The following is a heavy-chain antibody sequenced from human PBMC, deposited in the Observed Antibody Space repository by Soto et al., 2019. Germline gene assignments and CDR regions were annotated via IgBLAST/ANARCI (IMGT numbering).Heavy chain of an antibody. CDR1: GYTFTSYG. CDR2: ISAYNGNT. V-gene: IGHV1-18*01. J-gene: IGHJ6*02. CDR3: ARMLVGVPPPYGMDV. D-gene: IGHD1-26*01. Sequence: QVQLVQSGAEVKKPGASVKVSCKASGYTFTSYGISWVRQAPGQGLEWMGWISAYNGNTNYAQKLQGRVTMTTDTSKSKAYRELRSMRSDDTAVYYCARMLVGVPPPYGMDVWGQGTTVTVSS.